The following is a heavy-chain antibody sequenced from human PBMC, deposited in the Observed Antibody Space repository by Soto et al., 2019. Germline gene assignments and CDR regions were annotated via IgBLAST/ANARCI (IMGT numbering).Heavy chain of an antibody. CDR2: IYYAGSP. CDR3: ARLMGVVTVDY. Sequence: QLQLQESGPGLVKPSETLSLTCSVSGGSISSTGHYWGWIRQPPGKGLEWIGNIYYAGSPYYNPSRKIRVTISVDTSKNHFSLALTSVTAADTAVYYCARLMGVVTVDYWGQGALVTVSS. D-gene: IGHD2-21*02. CDR1: GGSISSTGHY. V-gene: IGHV4-39*02. J-gene: IGHJ4*02.